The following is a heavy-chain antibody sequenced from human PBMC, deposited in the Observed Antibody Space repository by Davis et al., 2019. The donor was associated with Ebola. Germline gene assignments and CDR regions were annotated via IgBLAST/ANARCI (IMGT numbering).Heavy chain of an antibody. Sequence: MPSETLSLTCTVSGGSISSYYWSWIRQPPGKGLEWIGYIYYSGSTTYNPSLKSRVTISVDTSKNQFSLKLSSVTAADTAVYYCARADCSSTSCYVLGYYYYGMDVWGQGTTVTVSS. CDR2: IYYSGST. CDR1: GGSISSYY. CDR3: ARADCSSTSCYVLGYYYYGMDV. V-gene: IGHV4-59*08. D-gene: IGHD2-2*01. J-gene: IGHJ6*02.